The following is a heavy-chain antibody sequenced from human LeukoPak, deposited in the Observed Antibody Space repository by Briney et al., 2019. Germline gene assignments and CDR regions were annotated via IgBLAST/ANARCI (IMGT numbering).Heavy chain of an antibody. V-gene: IGHV3-9*01. CDR2: ISWNSGSI. D-gene: IGHD6-19*01. CDR3: AKELAAVAGIDY. Sequence: GRSLRLSCAASGFTFDDYAMHWVRQAPGKGLEWVSGISWNSGSIGYADSVKGRFTISRDNAKNSLYLQMNNLRAEDTALYYCAKELAAVAGIDYWGQGTLVTVSS. CDR1: GFTFDDYA. J-gene: IGHJ4*02.